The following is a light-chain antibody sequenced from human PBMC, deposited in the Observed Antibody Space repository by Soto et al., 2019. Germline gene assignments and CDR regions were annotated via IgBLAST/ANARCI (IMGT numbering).Light chain of an antibody. CDR1: QSVSRDY. CDR2: GAS. CDR3: QQYGSSPIT. Sequence: EIVLTQSPDTLSLSPGGRATFSCRASQSVSRDYLGWYQQTPGQAPRLLIFGASSRATGIPDRVTGSGSGTDFTLTISRLEPDESAVYYCQQYGSSPITVGQGTRLEIK. V-gene: IGKV3-20*01. J-gene: IGKJ5*01.